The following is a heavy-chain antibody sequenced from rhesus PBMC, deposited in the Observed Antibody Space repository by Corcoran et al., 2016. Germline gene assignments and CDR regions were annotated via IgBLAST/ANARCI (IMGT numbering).Heavy chain of an antibody. CDR2: IGIGGGT. Sequence: VEQMVDSGGALVQPGAYLRLSCAASEFTFCSSHIPWDRLAPVRGLEWVCEIGIGGGTYYPDSVEGRFTISRDKSKISLYLQMNSLRAEDTAVYYCARGSGIAAAADAFDFWDQGLRVTVSS. CDR1: EFTFCSSH. D-gene: IGHD6-31*01. CDR3: ARGSGIAAAADAFDF. J-gene: IGHJ3*01. V-gene: IGHV3-132*02.